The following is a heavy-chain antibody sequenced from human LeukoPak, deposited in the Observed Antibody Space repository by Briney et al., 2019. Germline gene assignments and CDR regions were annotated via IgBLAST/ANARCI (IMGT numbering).Heavy chain of an antibody. V-gene: IGHV3-23*01. Sequence: GGSLRLSCAASGFTFSSYAMSWVRQAPGKGLEWVSAISGSGGSTYYADSVKGRFTISRDNPKNTLYLQMNSLRAEDTAVYYCAKAPGRVGAAASGAFDIWGQGTMVTVSS. CDR1: GFTFSSYA. J-gene: IGHJ3*02. CDR2: ISGSGGST. CDR3: AKAPGRVGAAASGAFDI. D-gene: IGHD6-13*01.